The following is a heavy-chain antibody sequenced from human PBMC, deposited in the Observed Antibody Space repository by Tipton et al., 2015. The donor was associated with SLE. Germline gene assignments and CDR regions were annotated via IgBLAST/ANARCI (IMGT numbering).Heavy chain of an antibody. Sequence: SLRLSCEASGFSVSNYYMNWVRRIPGKGLEWVSVIYNSGATYYADSVKGRFSFSRDNSKNTVYLQMNSLRDDDTGVYYCARESLGFDYWGQGTLVTVSS. D-gene: IGHD3-16*01. CDR1: GFSVSNYY. CDR3: ARESLGFDY. V-gene: IGHV3-66*01. CDR2: IYNSGAT. J-gene: IGHJ4*02.